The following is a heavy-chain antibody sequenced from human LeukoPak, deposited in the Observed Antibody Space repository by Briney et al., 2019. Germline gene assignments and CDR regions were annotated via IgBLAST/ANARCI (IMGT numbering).Heavy chain of an antibody. CDR2: MNPNSGNT. J-gene: IGHJ6*02. Sequence: RASVKVSCKASGYTFTSYDINWVRQATGQGLEWMGWMNPNSGNTGYAQKFQGRVTMTRNTSISTAYMELSSLRSEDTAVYYCAREYSSSFVFPNYYYYGMDVWGQGTTVTVSS. D-gene: IGHD6-6*01. V-gene: IGHV1-8*01. CDR1: GYTFTSYD. CDR3: AREYSSSFVFPNYYYYGMDV.